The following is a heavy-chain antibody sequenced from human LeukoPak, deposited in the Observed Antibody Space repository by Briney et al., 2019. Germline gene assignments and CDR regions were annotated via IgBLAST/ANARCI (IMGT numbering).Heavy chain of an antibody. V-gene: IGHV1-18*01. J-gene: IGHJ4*02. CDR2: ISVYNGHT. D-gene: IGHD1-1*01. CDR1: GYSFNNYG. CDR3: ARYQWVQRYDY. Sequence: GASVKVSCKASGYSFNNYGITWVRQAPGQGLEWMGWISVYNGHTDYAQNFRGRVTMTIDTSTSTAFMELRSLRSDDTAVYCCARYQWVQRYDYWGQGTRVTVSS.